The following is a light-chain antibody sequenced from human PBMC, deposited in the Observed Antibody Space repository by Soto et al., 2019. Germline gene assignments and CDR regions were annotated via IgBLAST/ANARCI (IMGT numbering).Light chain of an antibody. V-gene: IGKV3-20*01. CDR1: QCVSSN. CDR3: HQYGSSPAT. CDR2: GAT. J-gene: IGKJ1*01. Sequence: EIVMPQSPATLSVSPGEISTLSCRASQCVSSNLAWYQQRRGQAPRLLIYGATSRATGIPDRFSGSVSGTDFTLTISRLEPEDFAVYYCHQYGSSPATFGQGTKAAI.